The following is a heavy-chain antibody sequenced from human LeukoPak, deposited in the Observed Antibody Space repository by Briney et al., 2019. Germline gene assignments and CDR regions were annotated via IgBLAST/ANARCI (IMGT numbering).Heavy chain of an antibody. D-gene: IGHD5-24*01. CDR1: GFTFSTYN. J-gene: IGHJ4*02. Sequence: NPGGSLTLSCAASGFTFSTYNMNWVRQAPGKGLEWVSSITSRSTYIYYADSVKGRFTISRDNAKNSLYLQMNSLRAEDTAVYYCAKGHGMATISSDYWGQGTLVTVSS. V-gene: IGHV3-21*01. CDR2: ITSRSTYI. CDR3: AKGHGMATISSDY.